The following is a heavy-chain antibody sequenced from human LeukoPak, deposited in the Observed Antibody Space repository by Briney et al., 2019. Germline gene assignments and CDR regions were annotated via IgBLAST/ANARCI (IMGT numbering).Heavy chain of an antibody. J-gene: IGHJ4*02. CDR1: GFTFSSYW. D-gene: IGHD3-9*01. CDR2: IKRDGSEK. Sequence: GGSLRLSCAASGFTFSSYWMSWVRQAPGKGLEWVANIKRDGSEKYYVDSVKGRFTISRDNAKNSLYLQMNSLRAEDTAVYYCARPLHYDILTVDYWGPGTLVTVSS. CDR3: ARPLHYDILTVDY. V-gene: IGHV3-7*01.